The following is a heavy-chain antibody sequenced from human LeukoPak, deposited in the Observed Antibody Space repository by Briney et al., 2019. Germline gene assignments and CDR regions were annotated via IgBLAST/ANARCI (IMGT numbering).Heavy chain of an antibody. V-gene: IGHV4-34*01. CDR3: ARGIGQQQLVRYYMDV. CDR2: INHSGST. Sequence: PSETLSLTCAVYGGSFSGYYWSWIRQPPGKGLEWIGEINHSGSTNYNPSLKSRVTISVGTSKNQFSLKLSSVTAADTAVYYCARGIGQQQLVRYYMDVWGKGTTVTVSS. CDR1: GGSFSGYY. J-gene: IGHJ6*03. D-gene: IGHD6-13*01.